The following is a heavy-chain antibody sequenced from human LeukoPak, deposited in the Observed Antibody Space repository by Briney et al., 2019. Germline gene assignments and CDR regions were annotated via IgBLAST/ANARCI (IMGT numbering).Heavy chain of an antibody. CDR2: ISGSGDT. CDR3: AKEGGYNYGYLDY. J-gene: IGHJ4*02. CDR1: GFTYSIYA. Sequence: PGGSLRLSCAVSGFTYSIYAMSWVRQAPGDGLEGVSTISGSGDTYYVDSVKGRFTISRDNSKNTLYLQMNSLRAEDTAVYYCAKEGGYNYGYLDYWGQGTLVTVSS. V-gene: IGHV3-23*01. D-gene: IGHD5-18*01.